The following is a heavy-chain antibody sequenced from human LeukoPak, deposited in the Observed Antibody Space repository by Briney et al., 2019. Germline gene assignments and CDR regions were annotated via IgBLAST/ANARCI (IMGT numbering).Heavy chain of an antibody. CDR3: ARGPSSSREAV. CDR2: ISAYNGNT. D-gene: IGHD6-13*01. J-gene: IGHJ4*02. Sequence: ASVKVSCKASGYTFTSYGISWVRQAPGQGLEWMGWISAYNGNTNYAQKFQGRVTITADESTSTAYMELSSLRSEDTAVYYCARGPSSSREAVWGQGTLVTVSS. CDR1: GYTFTSYG. V-gene: IGHV1-18*01.